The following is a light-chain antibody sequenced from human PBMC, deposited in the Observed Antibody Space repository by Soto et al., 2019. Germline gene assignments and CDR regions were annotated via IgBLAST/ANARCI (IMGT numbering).Light chain of an antibody. CDR3: QQRSNWPIT. CDR1: PLVSSY. V-gene: IGKV3-11*01. J-gene: IGKJ5*01. Sequence: EIVMPQSPATLSVSPGARAPLSGRARPLVSSYLAWYQQKPGQATSLLIYDASNRPTDSPARFSGSGAGTDDTLTISSLEPEEFAVYYCQQRSNWPITFGQGTRLEIK. CDR2: DAS.